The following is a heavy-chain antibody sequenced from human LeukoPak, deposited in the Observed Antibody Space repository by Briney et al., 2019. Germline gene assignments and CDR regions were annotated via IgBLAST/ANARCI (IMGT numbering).Heavy chain of an antibody. CDR2: ICSSSSTI. D-gene: IGHD3-16*02. CDR1: GFTFSSYS. Sequence: GGSLRLSCAASGFTFSSYSMNWVRQAPGKGLEWVSYICSSSSTIYYADSVKGRFTISRDNAKNSLYLQMNSLRAEGTAVYYCARDGGGDYVWGSYRRDFDYWGQGTLVSVSS. CDR3: ARDGGGDYVWGSYRRDFDY. J-gene: IGHJ4*02. V-gene: IGHV3-48*04.